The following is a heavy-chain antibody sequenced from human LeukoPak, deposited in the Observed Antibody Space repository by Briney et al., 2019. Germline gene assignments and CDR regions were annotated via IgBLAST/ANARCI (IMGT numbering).Heavy chain of an antibody. CDR2: IYSGGST. CDR3: ARTLVVAAYYFDY. J-gene: IGHJ4*02. Sequence: GGSLRLSCAASGFTVSSNYMSWVRQAPGKGLEWVSVIYSGGSTYYADSVKGRFTISRDNSKNTLYLQMNSLRAEDTAVYYCARTLVVAAYYFDYWGQGTLVTVSS. CDR1: GFTVSSNY. D-gene: IGHD2-15*01. V-gene: IGHV3-53*05.